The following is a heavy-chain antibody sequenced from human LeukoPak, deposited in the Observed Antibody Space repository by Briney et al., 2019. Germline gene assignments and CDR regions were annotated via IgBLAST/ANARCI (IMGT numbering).Heavy chain of an antibody. CDR1: GGSISSSSYY. J-gene: IGHJ4*02. CDR3: ARQYYYDSSGYYLDY. V-gene: IGHV4-39*01. D-gene: IGHD3-22*01. CDR2: IYYSGST. Sequence: PSETLSLTCTVSGGSISSSSYYWGWIRQPPGKGLEWIGSIYYSGSTYYNPSLKSRATISVDTSQNQFSLKLSSVTAADTAVYYCARQYYYDSSGYYLDYWGQGTLVTVS.